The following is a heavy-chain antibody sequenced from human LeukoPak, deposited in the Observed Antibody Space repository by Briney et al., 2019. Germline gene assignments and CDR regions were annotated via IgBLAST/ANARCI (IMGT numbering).Heavy chain of an antibody. CDR3: ARGRATVTTPLGY. D-gene: IGHD4-11*01. Sequence: GGSLRLSCAASGFTFSSYAMHWVRQAPGQGLEWMGWINPNSGGTNYAQKFQGWVTMTRDTSISTAYMELSRLRSDDTAVYYCARGRATVTTPLGYWGQGTLVTVSS. CDR1: GFTFSSYA. J-gene: IGHJ4*02. V-gene: IGHV1-2*04. CDR2: INPNSGGT.